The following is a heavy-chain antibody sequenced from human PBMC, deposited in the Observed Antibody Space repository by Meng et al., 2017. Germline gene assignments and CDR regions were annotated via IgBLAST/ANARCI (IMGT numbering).Heavy chain of an antibody. CDR3: ARGTRGYSYGNDY. V-gene: IGHV4-34*01. D-gene: IGHD5-18*01. CDR2: INHSGST. J-gene: IGHJ4*02. CDR1: GGSFSGYY. Sequence: QGQLQQWGSGLLKPSETPALTCAVYGGSFSGYYWSWIRQPPGKGLEWIGEINHSGSTNYNPSLKSRVTISVDTSKNQFSLKLSSVTAADTAVYYCARGTRGYSYGNDYWGQGTLVTVSS.